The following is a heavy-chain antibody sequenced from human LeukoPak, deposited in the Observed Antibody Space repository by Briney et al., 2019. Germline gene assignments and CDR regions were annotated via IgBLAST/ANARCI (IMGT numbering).Heavy chain of an antibody. CDR1: GGSISSSSYY. CDR2: IYYSGST. J-gene: IGHJ3*02. V-gene: IGHV4-39*07. Sequence: SETLSLTCTVSGGSISSSSYYWGWIRQPPGKGLERIGSIYYSGSTYYNPSLKSRVTISVDTSKNQFSLKLSSVTAADTAVYYCARSSDTSGYYSDAFDIWGQGTMVTVSS. CDR3: ARSSDTSGYYSDAFDI. D-gene: IGHD3-22*01.